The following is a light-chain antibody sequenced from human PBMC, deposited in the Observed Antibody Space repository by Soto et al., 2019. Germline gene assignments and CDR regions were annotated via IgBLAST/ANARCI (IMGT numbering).Light chain of an antibody. V-gene: IGLV2-14*03. J-gene: IGLJ1*01. CDR3: ISLTSSPSYV. CDR1: SSDIGAYNY. Sequence: LTQPASVSGSPGQSITISCAGTSSDIGAYNYVSWYQQHPGKAPKLMIYDVSNRPSGISNRFSGSKSGNTASLTISGLQVEDEADYYCISLTSSPSYVFGTGTKVTVL. CDR2: DVS.